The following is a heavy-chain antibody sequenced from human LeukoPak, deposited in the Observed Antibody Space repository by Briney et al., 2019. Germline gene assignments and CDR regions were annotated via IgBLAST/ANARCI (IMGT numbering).Heavy chain of an antibody. V-gene: IGHV4-31*11. J-gene: IGHJ4*02. CDR2: IYYSGSA. Sequence: KPSETLSLTCAVYCASFSGYYWSWIRQHPGKGLEWIGYIYYSGSAYYNPSLKSRVTISVDTSENQFSLKLSSVTAADTAVYYCARVNYGSATKEDYWGQGTLVTVSS. D-gene: IGHD3-10*01. CDR1: CASFSGYY. CDR3: ARVNYGSATKEDY.